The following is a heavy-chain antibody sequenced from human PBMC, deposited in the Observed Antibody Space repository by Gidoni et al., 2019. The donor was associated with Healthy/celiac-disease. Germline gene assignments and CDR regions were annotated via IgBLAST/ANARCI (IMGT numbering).Heavy chain of an antibody. J-gene: IGHJ4*02. CDR3: AKDWVAAGHELYYFDY. D-gene: IGHD6-13*01. V-gene: IGHV3-30*18. Sequence: QVQLVESGGGVVQPGRSLRHSCAASGFTFSSYGMHWVRQAPGKGLEWVAVISYDGSNKYYADSVKGRFTISRDNSKNTLYLQMNSLRAEDTAVYYCAKDWVAAGHELYYFDYWGQGTLVTVSS. CDR2: ISYDGSNK. CDR1: GFTFSSYG.